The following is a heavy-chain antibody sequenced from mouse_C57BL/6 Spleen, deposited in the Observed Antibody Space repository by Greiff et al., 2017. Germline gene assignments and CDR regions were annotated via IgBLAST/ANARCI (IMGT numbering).Heavy chain of an antibody. V-gene: IGHV1-52*01. CDR2: IDPSDSET. Sequence: QVQLQQPGAELVRPGSSVKLSCKASGYTFTSYWMHWVKQRPIQGLEWIGNIDPSDSETHYNQKFKDKATLTVDKSSLTAYMQLSSLTSEDSAVYYCARERGWDLGDFDYWGQGTTLTVSS. D-gene: IGHD4-1*01. CDR1: GYTFTSYW. CDR3: ARERGWDLGDFDY. J-gene: IGHJ2*01.